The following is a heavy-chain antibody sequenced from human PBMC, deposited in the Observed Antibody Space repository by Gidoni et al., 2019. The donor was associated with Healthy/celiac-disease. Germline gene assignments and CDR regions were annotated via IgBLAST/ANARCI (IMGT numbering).Heavy chain of an antibody. J-gene: IGHJ4*02. CDR2: IYWDDDK. CDR3: ALVYVDGDY. D-gene: IGHD1-20*01. V-gene: IGHV2-5*02. CDR1: GFSLSTSGVG. Sequence: QITLKESGPTLVKPTQTLTLTCTFSGFSLSTSGVGVGWIRQPPGKALELLALIYWDDDKRYSPSLESRLTITKDTSKNQVVLTMTNMDPVDTATYYCALVYVDGDYWGQGTLVTVSS.